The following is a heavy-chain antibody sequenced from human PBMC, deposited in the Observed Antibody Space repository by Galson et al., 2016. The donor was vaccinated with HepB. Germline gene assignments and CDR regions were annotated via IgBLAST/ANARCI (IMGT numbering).Heavy chain of an antibody. D-gene: IGHD2-21*02. CDR1: GYSFLTYW. Sequence: QSGAEVKKPGESLRISCKASGYSFLTYWIGWVRQMPGKGLEWMGIIYPGDSDARYRASFQGQVTISVDNSISTAYLQWSSLKTSDTATYYCARHRGVNGGDLQYWGQGTLVTVSS. J-gene: IGHJ4*02. V-gene: IGHV5-51*01. CDR2: IYPGDSDA. CDR3: ARHRGVNGGDLQY.